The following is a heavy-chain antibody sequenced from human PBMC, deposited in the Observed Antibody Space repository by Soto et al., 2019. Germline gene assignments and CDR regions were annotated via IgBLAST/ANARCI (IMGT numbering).Heavy chain of an antibody. Sequence: ASVKVSCKASGYTFTSYYMHWVRQAPGQGLEWMGIINPSGGSASYAQKFQGRVTMTRDTSTSTVYMELSSLRSEDTAVYYCSIALLSSIAARPLYYYGMDVWGQGTTVTVSS. CDR3: SIALLSSIAARPLYYYGMDV. CDR1: GYTFTSYY. D-gene: IGHD6-6*01. CDR2: INPSGGSA. V-gene: IGHV1-46*01. J-gene: IGHJ6*02.